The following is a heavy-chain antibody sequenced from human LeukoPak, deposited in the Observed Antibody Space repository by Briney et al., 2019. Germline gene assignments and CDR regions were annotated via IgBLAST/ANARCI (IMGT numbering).Heavy chain of an antibody. V-gene: IGHV1-24*01. D-gene: IGHD4-17*01. CDR1: GHTLNELA. Sequence: ASVKVSCKVSGHTLNELAIQWVRQAPGKGLEWMGGFVAEDNDIVYAEALKGRVTMTEDTSTETAYMELGSLRADDTAVYYCATDPGYGEYAEGWLDSWGQGTLVTVSS. CDR3: ATDPGYGEYAEGWLDS. J-gene: IGHJ5*01. CDR2: FVAEDNDI.